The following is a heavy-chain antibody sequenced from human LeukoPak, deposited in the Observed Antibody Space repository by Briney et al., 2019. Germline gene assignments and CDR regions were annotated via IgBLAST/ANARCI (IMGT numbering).Heavy chain of an antibody. CDR1: GFTFSRYG. Sequence: GGSLTLSXAASGFTFSRYGMHWVRQAPGKGLEWVAVVWDNGINKFYADSVKGRFTISRDNSKHTLSLHMNSLRAEDTAVYYCVKEPAPYSLGDAWGKGTTVTVSS. J-gene: IGHJ6*04. D-gene: IGHD5-18*01. CDR3: VKEPAPYSLGDA. CDR2: VWDNGINK. V-gene: IGHV3-33*06.